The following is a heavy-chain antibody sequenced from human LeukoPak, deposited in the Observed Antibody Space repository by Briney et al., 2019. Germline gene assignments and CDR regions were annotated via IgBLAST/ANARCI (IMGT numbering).Heavy chain of an antibody. J-gene: IGHJ4*02. CDR1: GFTFSTYS. V-gene: IGHV3-21*01. Sequence: GGSLRLSCAASGFTFSTYSMNWVRQAPGKGLEWVSSISSSSSYIYYADSVKGRFTISRDNAKNSLYLQMNSLRAEDTAVYYCARERFYSGSSNYDYWGQGTLVTVSS. CDR3: ARERFYSGSSNYDY. CDR2: ISSSSSYI. D-gene: IGHD3-10*01.